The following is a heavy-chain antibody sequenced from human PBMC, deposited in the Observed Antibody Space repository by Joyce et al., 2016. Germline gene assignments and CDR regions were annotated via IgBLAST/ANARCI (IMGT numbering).Heavy chain of an antibody. CDR1: GFNFGVYA. J-gene: IGHJ4*02. Sequence: EVQLLESGGALVQPGGSLRLSYAASGFNFGVYAMSWVRQAPGKGLELVSAISGNSNRTSYADSVKGRFAISRDDSKNTLFLQMNSLRAEDTAMYFCAKDQLPRPKVFDYWGQGTLVTVSS. CDR3: AKDQLPRPKVFDY. D-gene: IGHD1-7*01. CDR2: ISGNSNRT. V-gene: IGHV3-23*01.